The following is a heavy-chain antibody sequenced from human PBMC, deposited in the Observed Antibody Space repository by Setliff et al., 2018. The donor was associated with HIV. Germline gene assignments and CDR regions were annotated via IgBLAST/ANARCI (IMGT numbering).Heavy chain of an antibody. CDR1: GFTFSSYS. V-gene: IGHV3-48*01. D-gene: IGHD3-16*02. CDR2: ISSSSSTI. CDR3: ARAGITFGGVIVNDY. J-gene: IGHJ4*02. Sequence: GGSLRLSCAASGFTFSSYSMNWVRQAPGRGLEWVSYISSSSSTIYYADSVKGRFTISRDNAKNSLYLQMNSLRAEDTAVYYCARAGITFGGVIVNDYWGQGTLVTVSS.